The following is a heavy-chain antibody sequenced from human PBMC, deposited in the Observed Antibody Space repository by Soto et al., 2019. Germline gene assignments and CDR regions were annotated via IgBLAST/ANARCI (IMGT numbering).Heavy chain of an antibody. D-gene: IGHD3-3*01. CDR1: GGSISSYY. CDR2: IYYSGST. J-gene: IGHJ5*02. V-gene: IGHV4-59*01. Sequence: SETLSLTCTVSGGSISSYYWSWIRQPPGKGLEWIGYIYYSGSTNYNPSLKSRVTISVDTSKNQFSLKLSSVTAADTAVYYCARVWEGTYYDFWSGYPNWFDPWGQGTLVTVSS. CDR3: ARVWEGTYYDFWSGYPNWFDP.